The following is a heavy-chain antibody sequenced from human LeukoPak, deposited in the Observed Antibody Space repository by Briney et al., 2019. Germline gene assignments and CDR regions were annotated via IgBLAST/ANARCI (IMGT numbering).Heavy chain of an antibody. CDR3: ARGDGSGSGRWFDP. CDR2: IYHTGST. D-gene: IGHD3-10*01. V-gene: IGHV4-30-2*01. Sequence: SETLSLTCTVSGGSVSSGSYYWSWIRQPPGEGLEWIGYIYHTGSTYYNPSLKGRVTISVDRSKNQFSLNLNLVTAADTALYYCARGDGSGSGRWFDPWGQGTLITVSS. CDR1: GGSVSSGSYY. J-gene: IGHJ5*02.